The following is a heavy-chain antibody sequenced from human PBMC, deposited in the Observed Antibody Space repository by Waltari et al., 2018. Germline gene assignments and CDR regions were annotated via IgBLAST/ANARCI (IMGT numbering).Heavy chain of an antibody. J-gene: IGHJ3*02. Sequence: QVQLQESGPGLVKPSETLSLTCTVSGGSISSYYWSWIRQPPGKGLEWIGYLYYSGSTNYNPSLKSRVTISVDTSKNQFSRKLSSVTAADTAVYYCARGSFLAHYYDSSGYDADAFDIWGQGTMVTVSS. V-gene: IGHV4-59*01. CDR1: GGSISSYY. CDR3: ARGSFLAHYYDSSGYDADAFDI. D-gene: IGHD3-22*01. CDR2: LYYSGST.